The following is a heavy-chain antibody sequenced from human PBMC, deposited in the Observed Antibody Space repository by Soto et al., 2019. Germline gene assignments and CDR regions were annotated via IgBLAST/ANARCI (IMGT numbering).Heavy chain of an antibody. CDR3: ARDGLPKPDYYYGMDV. J-gene: IGHJ6*02. CDR2: IYYSGST. V-gene: IGHV4-30-4*01. CDR1: GGSISTGDYY. Sequence: PSETLSLTCTVSGGSISTGDYYWSCMRQPPGKGLEWIGYIYYSGSTYYNPSLKSRVTISVDTSKNQFSLNLSSVTAADTAVYYCARDGLPKPDYYYGMDVWGQGTTVTVSS.